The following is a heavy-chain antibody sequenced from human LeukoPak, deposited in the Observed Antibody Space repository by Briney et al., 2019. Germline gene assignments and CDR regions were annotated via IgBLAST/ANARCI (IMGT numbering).Heavy chain of an antibody. D-gene: IGHD1-7*01. V-gene: IGHV3-23*01. J-gene: IGHJ4*02. Sequence: PGGPLRLSCAASGFTFTSYAMSWVRQAPGKGLEWVSAISGSGVSTYYADSVKGRFTISRDNSKNTLYLHMNSLRAEDTALYYCAKDKSKGELRGNEFDYWGQGTLVIVSS. CDR2: ISGSGVST. CDR1: GFTFTSYA. CDR3: AKDKSKGELRGNEFDY.